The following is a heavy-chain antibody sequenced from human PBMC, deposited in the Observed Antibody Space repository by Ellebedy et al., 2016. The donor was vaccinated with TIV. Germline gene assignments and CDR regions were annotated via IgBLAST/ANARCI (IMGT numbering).Heavy chain of an antibody. CDR3: ARDMTTVTINWFGP. CDR1: GYTFTSYA. V-gene: IGHV1-3*01. Sequence: ASVKVSCXASGYTFTSYAMHWVRQAPGQRLEWMGWINAGNGNTKYSQKFQGRVTITRDTSASTAYMELSSLRSEDTAVYYCARDMTTVTINWFGPWGQGTLVTVSS. CDR2: INAGNGNT. J-gene: IGHJ5*02. D-gene: IGHD4-17*01.